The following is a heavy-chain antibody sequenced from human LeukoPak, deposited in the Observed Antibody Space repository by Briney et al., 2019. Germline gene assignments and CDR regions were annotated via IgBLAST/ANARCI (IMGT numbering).Heavy chain of an antibody. V-gene: IGHV3-9*01. CDR3: AKDWRSGLYYYYGMDV. J-gene: IGHJ6*02. Sequence: GRSLRLSCAASGFTFDDYAMHWVRQAPGKGLEWVSGISWNSGSIGYADSVEGRFTISRDNAKNSLYLQMNSLRAEDTALYYCAKDWRSGLYYYYGMDVWGQGTTVTVSS. CDR1: GFTFDDYA. D-gene: IGHD3-3*01. CDR2: ISWNSGSI.